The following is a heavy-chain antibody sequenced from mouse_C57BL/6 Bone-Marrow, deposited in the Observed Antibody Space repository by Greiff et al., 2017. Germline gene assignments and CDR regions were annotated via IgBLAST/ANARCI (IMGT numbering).Heavy chain of an antibody. J-gene: IGHJ3*01. D-gene: IGHD1-1*01. CDR3: ARGNTTVVAGNPWFAY. Sequence: VQLQQSGAELARPGASVKMSCKASGYTFTSYTMHWVKQRPGQGLEWIGYINPSSGYTKYNQKFKDKATLTADKSSSTAYMQLSSLTSEDSAVYYCARGNTTVVAGNPWFAYWGQGTLVTVSA. V-gene: IGHV1-4*01. CDR2: INPSSGYT. CDR1: GYTFTSYT.